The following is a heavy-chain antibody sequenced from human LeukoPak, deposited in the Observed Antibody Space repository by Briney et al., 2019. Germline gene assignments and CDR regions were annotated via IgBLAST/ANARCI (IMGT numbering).Heavy chain of an antibody. CDR1: GFTFSSYW. V-gene: IGHV3-7*03. CDR3: AKGPGSQYSSSWFYGAFDI. D-gene: IGHD6-13*01. J-gene: IGHJ3*02. CDR2: IKQDGSEK. Sequence: GGSLRLSCAASGFTFSSYWMSWVRQAPGKGLEWVANIKQDGSEKYYVDSVKGRFTISRDNSKNTLYLQMNSLRAEDTAVYYCAKGPGSQYSSSWFYGAFDIWGQGTMVTVSS.